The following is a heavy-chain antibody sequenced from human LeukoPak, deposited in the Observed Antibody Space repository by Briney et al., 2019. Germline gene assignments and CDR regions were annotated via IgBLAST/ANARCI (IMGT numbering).Heavy chain of an antibody. V-gene: IGHV3-21*01. D-gene: IGHD6-13*01. Sequence: GGSLRLSCAASGFTFSGYSMNWVRQAPGKGLEWVSSISSSSSYIYYADSVKGRFTISRDNAKNSLYLQMNSLRAEDTAVYYCARDPGRAAAGHWGQGTLVTVSS. J-gene: IGHJ4*02. CDR1: GFTFSGYS. CDR3: ARDPGRAAAGH. CDR2: ISSSSSYI.